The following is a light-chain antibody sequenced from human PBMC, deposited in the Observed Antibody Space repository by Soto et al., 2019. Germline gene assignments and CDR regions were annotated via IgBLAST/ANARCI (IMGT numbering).Light chain of an antibody. Sequence: QSALTQPASVSGSPGQSITVSCTGTSSDVGAYNLVSWYQQYPGKAPRLIIYEGTKRPSGISHRFYDSKSDNTASLTISGLRAEDEAHYHCCSYAGSRTFVFGGGTKLTVL. CDR1: SSDVGAYNL. V-gene: IGLV2-23*01. CDR3: CSYAGSRTFV. J-gene: IGLJ3*02. CDR2: EGT.